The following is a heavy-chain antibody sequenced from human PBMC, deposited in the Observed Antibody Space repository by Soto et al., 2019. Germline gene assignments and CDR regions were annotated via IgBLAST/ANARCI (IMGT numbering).Heavy chain of an antibody. CDR1: GGCVCGYY. V-gene: IGHV4-34*01. Sequence: ESPSLASADYGGCVCGYYWTGIRQPTGRGLEWIGEINHSGSTNYNPYLKSRVTISVDTSKNQFSLKLSSVTAEDTAVYYCARSPSLEWLSPYYYYGMDVWGQGTTGTVSS. CDR2: INHSGST. D-gene: IGHD3-3*01. CDR3: ARSPSLEWLSPYYYYGMDV. J-gene: IGHJ6*02.